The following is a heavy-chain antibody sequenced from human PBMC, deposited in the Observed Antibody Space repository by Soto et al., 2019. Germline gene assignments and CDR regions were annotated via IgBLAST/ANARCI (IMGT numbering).Heavy chain of an antibody. CDR2: LKQDGSEK. CDR1: GFTFSTYR. J-gene: IGHJ5*02. V-gene: IGHV3-7*01. Sequence: EVQLVESGGGLVQPGGSLRLSCAASGFTFSTYRMSWVRQAPGKGLECVARLKQDGSEKYYVDSVKGRVSISRDNAKNSLYLQMNSLRADDTAVYYCARALNLDLWGQGTLVTVSS. CDR3: ARALNLDL.